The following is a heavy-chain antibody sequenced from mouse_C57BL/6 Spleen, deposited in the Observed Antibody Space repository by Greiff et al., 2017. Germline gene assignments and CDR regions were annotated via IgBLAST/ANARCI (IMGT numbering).Heavy chain of an antibody. J-gene: IGHJ4*01. CDR3: TRGKDAMDY. Sequence: QVQLKQSGAELVRPGASVTLSCKASGYTFPDYEMHWVKQTPVHGLEWIGAIDPETGGTAYNQKFKGKAILTADKSSSTAYMELRSLTSEDSAVYYCTRGKDAMDYWGQGTSVTVSS. CDR2: IDPETGGT. CDR1: GYTFPDYE. V-gene: IGHV1-15*01.